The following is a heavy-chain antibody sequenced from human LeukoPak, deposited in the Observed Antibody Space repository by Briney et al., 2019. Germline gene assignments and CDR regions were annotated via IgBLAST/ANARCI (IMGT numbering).Heavy chain of an antibody. CDR1: GGTFSSYA. Sequence: GSPVKVSCKASGGTFSSYAISWVRQAPGQGLEWMGRIIPILGIANYAQKFQGRVTITADKSTSTAYMELSSLRSEDTAVYYCARESRDGYNPLPWGQGTLVTVSS. CDR2: IIPILGIA. J-gene: IGHJ5*02. V-gene: IGHV1-69*04. D-gene: IGHD5-24*01. CDR3: ARESRDGYNPLP.